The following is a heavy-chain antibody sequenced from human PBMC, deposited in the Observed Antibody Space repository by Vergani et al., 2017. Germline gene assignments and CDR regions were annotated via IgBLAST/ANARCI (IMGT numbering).Heavy chain of an antibody. J-gene: IGHJ5*01. Sequence: EVQVVESGGGLVKPGGSLRLSCADSGFTFSTFGMNWVRQAPGKGLEWVSSISVSSTYISYTDSVKGRFTISRDNAKNSLFLQMNSLRAEDTAVYYCARDMMIIDLDSWGQGTLVTVSS. CDR1: GFTFSTFG. V-gene: IGHV3-21*01. CDR2: ISVSSTYI. D-gene: IGHD3-16*01. CDR3: ARDMMIIDLDS.